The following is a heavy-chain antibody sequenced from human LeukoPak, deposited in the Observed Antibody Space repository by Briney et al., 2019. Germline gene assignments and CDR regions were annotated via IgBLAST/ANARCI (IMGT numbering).Heavy chain of an antibody. CDR3: ASLRALNDYLVP. V-gene: IGHV3-23*01. Sequence: PGGSLRLSCAASGFTFSSYAMSWVRQAPGKGLEWVSTFSGTSGNTYYADSVKGRFTISRDNSKNTLYLQMNSLRAEDTAMYYCASLRALNDYLVPWGQGTLVTVSS. CDR1: GFTFSSYA. D-gene: IGHD2/OR15-2a*01. J-gene: IGHJ5*02. CDR2: FSGTSGNT.